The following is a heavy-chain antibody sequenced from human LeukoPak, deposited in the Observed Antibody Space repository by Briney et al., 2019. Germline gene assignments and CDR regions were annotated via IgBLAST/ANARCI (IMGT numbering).Heavy chain of an antibody. CDR3: AKDLKLNYGDYDY. V-gene: IGHV3-15*01. J-gene: IGHJ4*02. D-gene: IGHD4-17*01. CDR1: GFTFSNGW. Sequence: PGGSLRLSCAGSGFTFSNGWMNRVRQAPGKGLEWVGRIKSIVDGGTIDYAEPVKGRFTISRDNSKNTLYLQMNSLRAEDTAVYYCAKDLKLNYGDYDYWGQGTLVTVSS. CDR2: IKSIVDGGTI.